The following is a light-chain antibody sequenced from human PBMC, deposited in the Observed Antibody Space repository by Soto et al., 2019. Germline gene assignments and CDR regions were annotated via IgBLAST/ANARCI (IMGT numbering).Light chain of an antibody. V-gene: IGKV1-5*01. CDR1: QSVGTW. CDR3: QQYNSYSPLT. Sequence: DIQMTQSPSTLSASVGGRVTITCRASQSVGTWVAWYQQKPGKAPKLLIYDASSLESGVPSRFSGSGSGTEFTLTISSLQPDDFATYYCQQYNSYSPLTVGGGTKVDI. J-gene: IGKJ4*01. CDR2: DAS.